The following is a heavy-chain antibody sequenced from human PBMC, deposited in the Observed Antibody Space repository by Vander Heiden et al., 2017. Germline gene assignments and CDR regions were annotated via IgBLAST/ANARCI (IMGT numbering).Heavy chain of an antibody. D-gene: IGHD1-26*01. V-gene: IGHV3-15*01. Sequence: LEWVGRIKSKTDGGTTDYAAPVKGRFTISRDDSKNTLYLQMNSLKTEDTAVYYCTTSLRRAVGANWYFDLWGRGTLVTVSS. CDR3: TTSLRRAVGANWYFDL. J-gene: IGHJ2*01. CDR2: IKSKTDGGTT.